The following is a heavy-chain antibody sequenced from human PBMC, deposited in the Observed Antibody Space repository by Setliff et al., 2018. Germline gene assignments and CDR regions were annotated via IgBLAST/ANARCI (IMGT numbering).Heavy chain of an antibody. Sequence: SETLSLTCTVSGGSLRDSAIFWGWIRQPPGKGLEWIGSTYYNGDTYHNPSLKSRVTMSVDTSRNQFSQKLSSVTAADTALYYCARHVGIRGRGYNYYYYYMDVWGKGTTVTVSS. V-gene: IGHV4-39*01. D-gene: IGHD3-10*01. J-gene: IGHJ6*03. CDR2: TYYNGDT. CDR3: ARHVGIRGRGYNYYYYYMDV. CDR1: GGSLRDSAIF.